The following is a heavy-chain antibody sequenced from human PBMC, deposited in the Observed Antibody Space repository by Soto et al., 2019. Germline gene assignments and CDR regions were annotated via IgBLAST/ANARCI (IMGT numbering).Heavy chain of an antibody. V-gene: IGHV3-53*01. J-gene: IGHJ4*02. CDR3: ASSPFKYSSGWYYFDY. CDR2: IYSGGST. D-gene: IGHD6-19*01. CDR1: GFTVSSNY. Sequence: GSLRLSCAASGFTVSSNYMSWVRQAPGKGLEWVSVIYSGGSTYYADSVKGRFTISRDNSKNTLYLQMNSLRAEDTAVYYCASSPFKYSSGWYYFDYWGQGTLVTVSS.